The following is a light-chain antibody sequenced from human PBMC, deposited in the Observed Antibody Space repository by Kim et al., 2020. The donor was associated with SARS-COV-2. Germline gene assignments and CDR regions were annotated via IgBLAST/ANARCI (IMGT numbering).Light chain of an antibody. J-gene: IGKJ4*01. CDR3: QQSYSTPLT. CDR2: AAS. CDR1: QSISYY. V-gene: IGKV1-39*01. Sequence: ASGADRVTITCRASQSISYYLNWYQQKPGKAPKVLIYAASSLQYGVPSRFSGSGSGTDFTLTISNLQPEDFATYYCQQSYSTPLTFGGGTKLEI.